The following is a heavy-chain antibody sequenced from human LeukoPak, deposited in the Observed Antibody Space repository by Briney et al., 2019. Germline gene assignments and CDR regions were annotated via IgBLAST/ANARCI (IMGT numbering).Heavy chain of an antibody. Sequence: PGGSLRLSCAASGXTFSDHCMDWVRQAPGRGLEWLARCRNKPSSYRTEYAASVRGRFIISRDDSKNSLYLQLNSLQTEDTAIYYCARPYCTGWSTHYLDYWGQGTLVTVSS. CDR1: GXTFSDHC. J-gene: IGHJ4*02. V-gene: IGHV3-72*01. CDR3: ARPYCTGWSTHYLDY. CDR2: CRNKPSSYRT. D-gene: IGHD6-19*01.